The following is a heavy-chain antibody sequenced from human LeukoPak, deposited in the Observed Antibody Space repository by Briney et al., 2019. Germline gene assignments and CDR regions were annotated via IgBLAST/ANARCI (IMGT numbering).Heavy chain of an antibody. V-gene: IGHV3-23*01. J-gene: IGHJ4*02. CDR2: IGGSGEGT. D-gene: IGHD2-15*01. CDR3: ARYCSGGSCNGDY. CDR1: GFTFSNYA. Sequence: GGSLRLSCAASGFTFSNYAMSWIRQAPGKGLEWVSTIGGSGEGTYYADSVKGRCTISRDNSKNTLFLQMTSLRADDTAIYYCARYCSGGSCNGDYWGQGTLVTVSS.